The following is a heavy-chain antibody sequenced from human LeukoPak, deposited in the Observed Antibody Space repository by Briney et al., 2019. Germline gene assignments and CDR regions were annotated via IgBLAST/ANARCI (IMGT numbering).Heavy chain of an antibody. D-gene: IGHD3-9*01. CDR3: ASSQDILTGSYYYYGMDV. J-gene: IGHJ6*02. V-gene: IGHV1-3*01. Sequence: ASVKVSCKASGYTFTSYAMHWVRQAPGQRLEWMGWINAGNGNTKYSQKFQGRVTITRDTSASTAYMELSSLRSEDTAVCYCASSQDILTGSYYYYGMDVWGQGTTVTVSS. CDR1: GYTFTSYA. CDR2: INAGNGNT.